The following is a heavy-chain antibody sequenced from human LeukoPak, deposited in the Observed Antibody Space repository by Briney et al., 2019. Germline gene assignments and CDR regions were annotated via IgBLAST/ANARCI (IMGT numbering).Heavy chain of an antibody. D-gene: IGHD3-9*01. CDR1: GITFTSHG. Sequence: GGSLRLSCAASGITFTSHGMHWVRQAPGKGLEWVTFIQYDGTNKYYADSVKGRFTISRDNSKNTLYLQMNSLRPEDTAVYYCAKDRRVTIFEGFDYWGQGTPVTVSS. J-gene: IGHJ4*02. CDR3: AKDRRVTIFEGFDY. CDR2: IQYDGTNK. V-gene: IGHV3-30*02.